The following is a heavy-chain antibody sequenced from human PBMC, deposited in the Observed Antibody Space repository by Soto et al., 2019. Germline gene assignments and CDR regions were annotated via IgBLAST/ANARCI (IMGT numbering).Heavy chain of an antibody. J-gene: IGHJ4*02. D-gene: IGHD2-21*02. V-gene: IGHV3-33*01. Sequence: VGSLRLSCASSVFTFSSYGMHCVRHSPGKWLEWVAVIWYDGSNKYYADSVKGRFTISRDNSKNTLYLQMNSLRAEDTAVYYCALPPGVVVTEKPDFDYWGQGTLVIVSS. CDR2: IWYDGSNK. CDR1: VFTFSSYG. CDR3: ALPPGVVVTEKPDFDY.